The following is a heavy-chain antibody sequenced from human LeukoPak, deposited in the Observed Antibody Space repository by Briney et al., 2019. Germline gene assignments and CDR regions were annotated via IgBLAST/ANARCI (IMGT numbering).Heavy chain of an antibody. V-gene: IGHV4-59*01. CDR3: ARGSRELYYFDY. CDR2: IYYSGST. J-gene: IGHJ4*02. Sequence: SETLSLTCTVSGGSISSYYWSWIRQPPGKGLEWIGYIYYSGSTKYNPSLKSRVTISVDASKTQFSLKLNSVTAADTAVYYCARGSRELYYFDYWGQGALVTVSS. CDR1: GGSISSYY. D-gene: IGHD1-7*01.